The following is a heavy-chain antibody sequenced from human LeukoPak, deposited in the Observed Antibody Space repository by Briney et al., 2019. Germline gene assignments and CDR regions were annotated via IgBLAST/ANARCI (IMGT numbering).Heavy chain of an antibody. CDR2: IYYSGST. V-gene: IGHV4-39*01. Sequence: KPSETLSLTCTVSGGSISSSSYYWGWIRQPPGKGLEWIGSIYYSGSTYYNPSLKSRVTVSVDTSKNQFSLKLSSVTAADAAVYYCASSRRYYDILTGYYKVAYYFDYWGQGTLITVSS. CDR1: GGSISSSSYY. D-gene: IGHD3-9*01. J-gene: IGHJ4*02. CDR3: ASSRRYYDILTGYYKVAYYFDY.